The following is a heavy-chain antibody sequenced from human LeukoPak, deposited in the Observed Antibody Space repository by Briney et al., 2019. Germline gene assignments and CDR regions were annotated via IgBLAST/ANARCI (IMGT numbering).Heavy chain of an antibody. D-gene: IGHD3-3*01. CDR3: VRDIDRYYADY. V-gene: IGHV3-15*01. CDR1: GFTFSNAW. J-gene: IGHJ4*02. CDR2: IKSKTDGGTT. Sequence: GGSLRLSCAASGFTFSNAWMSWVRQAPGKGLEWVGRIKSKTDGGTTDYAAPVKGRFTISRDDSKNTLHLQMNSLKTEDTAVYYCVRDIDRYYADYWGQGTLVTVSS.